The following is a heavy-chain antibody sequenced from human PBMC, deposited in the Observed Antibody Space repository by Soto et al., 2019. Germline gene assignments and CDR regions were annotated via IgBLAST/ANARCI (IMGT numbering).Heavy chain of an antibody. Sequence: PSETLSLTCNVFRGSINDYYWSWIRQTPGMRLEWIGFVYSGGSAMYNPSFKSRVIISLETSKNQFSLKLSSVTAADTAVYYCARGGGVPAAIDYWGQGTLVTVSS. D-gene: IGHD2-2*01. V-gene: IGHV4-59*12. J-gene: IGHJ4*02. CDR3: ARGGGVPAAIDY. CDR1: RGSINDYY. CDR2: VYSGGSA.